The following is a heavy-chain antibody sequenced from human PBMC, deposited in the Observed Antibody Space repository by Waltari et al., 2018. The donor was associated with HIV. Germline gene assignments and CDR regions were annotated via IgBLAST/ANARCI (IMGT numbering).Heavy chain of an antibody. Sequence: QLQESGPGLVTPSETLSLTCSVTGEGLSDDYRSWIRQPPGKGLEWIGTIYYPGRRNYSPSLKSRLTLSVDRSANKLSLRLKSVTAADTAVYYCTRSLHILAGSSQGDLAYWGQGILVAVSS. J-gene: IGHJ4*02. V-gene: IGHV4-59*08. CDR3: TRSLHILAGSSQGDLAY. CDR2: IYYPGRR. D-gene: IGHD3-9*01. CDR1: GEGLSDDY.